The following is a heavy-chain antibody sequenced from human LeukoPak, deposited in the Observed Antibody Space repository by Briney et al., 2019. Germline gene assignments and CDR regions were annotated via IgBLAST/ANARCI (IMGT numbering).Heavy chain of an antibody. CDR2: IYYSGST. CDR3: ARTTEGGYTYNYFYYYYMDV. Sequence: PSETLSLTCTVYGGSFSGYYWSWIRQPPGKGLEWIGYIYYSGSTNYNPSLKSRISISVDTSKNQFSLKLSSVTAADTAVYYCARTTEGGYTYNYFYYYYMDVWGKGTTVTISS. CDR1: GGSFSGYY. V-gene: IGHV4-59*01. J-gene: IGHJ6*03. D-gene: IGHD5-18*01.